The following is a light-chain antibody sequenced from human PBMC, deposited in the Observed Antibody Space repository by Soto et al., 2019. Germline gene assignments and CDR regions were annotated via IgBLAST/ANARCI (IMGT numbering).Light chain of an antibody. CDR3: QQRSNWPPIT. J-gene: IGKJ5*01. CDR2: DAS. CDR1: HSVKTF. V-gene: IGKV3-11*01. Sequence: EIVLTPSPATLSLSPGERAPLSCRARHSVKTFLVWYQKRPGQAPPLLIHDASHRAAGIPARFSGSGFGTDFTLTISSLEPEDAAVSYCQQRSNWPPITFGQGTQREIK.